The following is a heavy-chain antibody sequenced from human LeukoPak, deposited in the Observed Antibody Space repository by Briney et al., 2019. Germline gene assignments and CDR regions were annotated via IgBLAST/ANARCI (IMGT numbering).Heavy chain of an antibody. Sequence: GGSLRLSCAASGFTFSRYWMHWVRQAPGKGLVWVSHINSDGSTTTYADSVKGRFTISRDNAKNSLYLQMNSLRAEDTAVYYCARVTFGDSSGYYFPFDAFDIWGQGTMVTVSS. D-gene: IGHD3-22*01. V-gene: IGHV3-74*01. CDR1: GFTFSRYW. CDR2: INSDGSTT. CDR3: ARVTFGDSSGYYFPFDAFDI. J-gene: IGHJ3*02.